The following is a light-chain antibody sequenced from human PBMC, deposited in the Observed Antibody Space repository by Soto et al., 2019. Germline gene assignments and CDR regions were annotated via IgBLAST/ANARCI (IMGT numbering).Light chain of an antibody. CDR3: RHRCNWPLTWT. J-gene: IGKJ1*01. Sequence: EIVLTKSPATLSLSPGERATLSCRASQSVSSYLAWYQQTPGQAPRLLIYDAYNRATGIPARFSGSGSGTDFTLTISRLEPEDFPVYYCRHRCNWPLTWTFGQGTKVEIK. CDR2: DAY. CDR1: QSVSSY. V-gene: IGKV3-11*01.